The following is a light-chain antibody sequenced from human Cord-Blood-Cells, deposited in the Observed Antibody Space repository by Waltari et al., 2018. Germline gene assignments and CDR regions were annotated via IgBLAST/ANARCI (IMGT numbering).Light chain of an antibody. CDR3: AAWDDSLNGWV. Sequence: QSVLTQPPSASGTPGQRVTISCSGSSSNIGSTTVHWYQQPPGTAPKLLIYSNNQRPSGVPDRFSGSKSGTSASLAISGLQSEDEADYYCAAWDDSLNGWVFGGGTKLTVL. CDR2: SNN. J-gene: IGLJ3*02. V-gene: IGLV1-44*01. CDR1: SSNIGSTT.